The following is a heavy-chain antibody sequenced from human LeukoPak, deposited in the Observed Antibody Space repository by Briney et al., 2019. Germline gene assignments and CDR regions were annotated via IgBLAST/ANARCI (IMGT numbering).Heavy chain of an antibody. D-gene: IGHD3-16*01. J-gene: IGHJ4*02. V-gene: IGHV3-7*01. CDR2: IRHDESEK. CDR3: TRRLDD. Sequence: PGGSLRLSCAASGFTFSGSPILWVRQASGKGLEWVANIRHDESEKNYLDSVKGRFTISRDNAQDSLYLQMNGLRVEDTAVYYCTRRLDDWGQGTLVTVSS. CDR1: GFTFSGSP.